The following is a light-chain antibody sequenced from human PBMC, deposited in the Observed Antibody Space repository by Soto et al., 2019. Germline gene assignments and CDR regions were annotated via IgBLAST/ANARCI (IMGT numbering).Light chain of an antibody. CDR1: QSVGNN. V-gene: IGKV3-11*01. J-gene: IGKJ3*01. Sequence: EIVMTQSPATLSVSPGERTTLSCRASQSVGNNLAWYQHKLGQPPRLLIYDASNRATGIPVRFSGSGSGTDFTLTISSLEPEDFAVYYCQQRSTWPPFSFGPGTKVDI. CDR3: QQRSTWPPFS. CDR2: DAS.